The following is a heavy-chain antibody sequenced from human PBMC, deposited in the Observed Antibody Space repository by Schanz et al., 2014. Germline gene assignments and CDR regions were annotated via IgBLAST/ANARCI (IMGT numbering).Heavy chain of an antibody. Sequence: VHLVESGGGVVQPGRSLRLSCTGSRFTISRNPIHWVRQAPGKGLEWVSYISSSSSTIYYADSVKGRLTISRDTSKNTLYLQINSLRDEDTAVYYWARARGWGAPYYYGMDAWGQGTTVTVSS. V-gene: IGHV3-48*02. CDR3: ARARGWGAPYYYGMDA. J-gene: IGHJ6*02. CDR2: ISSSSSTI. CDR1: RFTISRNP. D-gene: IGHD3-16*01.